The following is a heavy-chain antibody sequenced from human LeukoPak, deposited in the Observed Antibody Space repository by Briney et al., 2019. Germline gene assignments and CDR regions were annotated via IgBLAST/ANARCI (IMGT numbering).Heavy chain of an antibody. D-gene: IGHD3-10*01. CDR2: ITGSADDT. CDR1: GFTFSNYV. CDR3: AKASGASRPYYFDY. Sequence: GGSLRLSYATSGFTFSNYVMSWVRQAPGEGLEWVSAITGSADDTFYADSVKGRFTISRDNSKNTLYLQMNCLRAEDTAVYYCAKASGASRPYYFDYWGQGTLVTVSS. J-gene: IGHJ4*02. V-gene: IGHV3-23*01.